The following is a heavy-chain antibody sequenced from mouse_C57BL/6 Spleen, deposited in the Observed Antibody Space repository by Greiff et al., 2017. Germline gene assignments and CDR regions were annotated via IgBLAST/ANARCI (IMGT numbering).Heavy chain of an antibody. CDR3: ARRDDAVLFAY. CDR2: IYPSDSET. V-gene: IGHV1-61*01. CDR1: GYTFTSYW. J-gene: IGHJ3*01. Sequence: QVQLQQSGAELVRPGSSVKLSCKASGYTFTSYWMDWVKQRPGQGLEWIGNIYPSDSETHYNQKFKDKATLTVDKSSSTAYMQLSSLTSEDSAVYYCARRDDAVLFAYWGQGTLVTVSA. D-gene: IGHD2-14*01.